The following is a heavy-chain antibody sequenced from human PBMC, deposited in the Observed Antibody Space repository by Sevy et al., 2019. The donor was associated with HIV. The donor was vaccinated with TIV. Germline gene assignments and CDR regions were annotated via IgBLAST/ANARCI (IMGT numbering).Heavy chain of an antibody. CDR3: ASAYDFWSGYYDY. CDR1: GCSISSSSYY. D-gene: IGHD3-3*01. V-gene: IGHV4-39*01. J-gene: IGHJ4*02. CDR2: IYYSGST. Sequence: SETLSLTCTVSGCSISSSSYYWGWIRQPPGKGLEWIGSIYYSGSTYYNPSLKSRVTISVDTSKNQFSLKLSSVTAADTAVYYCASAYDFWSGYYDYWGQGTLVTVSS.